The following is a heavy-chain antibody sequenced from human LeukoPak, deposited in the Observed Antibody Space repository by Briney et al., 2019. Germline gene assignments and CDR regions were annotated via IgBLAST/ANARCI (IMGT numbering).Heavy chain of an antibody. J-gene: IGHJ4*02. V-gene: IGHV4-38-2*02. CDR1: GYSISSGYY. CDR2: IYHSGST. D-gene: IGHD3-3*01. CDR3: ARGGSFWSGYYTGIGPFDY. Sequence: PSETLSLTCTVSGYSISSGYYWGWIRQPPGKGLEWIGSIYHSGSTYYNPSLKSRVTISVDTSKNQFSLKLSSVTAADTAVYYCARGGSFWSGYYTGIGPFDYWGQGTLVTVSS.